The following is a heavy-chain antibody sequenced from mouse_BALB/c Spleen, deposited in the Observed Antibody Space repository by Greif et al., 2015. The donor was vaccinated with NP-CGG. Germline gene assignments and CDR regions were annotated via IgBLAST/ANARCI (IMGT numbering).Heavy chain of an antibody. J-gene: IGHJ2*01. Sequence: QVQLKQSGPGLVAPSQSLSITCTVSGFSLTSYGVHWVRQPPGKGLEWLGVIWAGGSTNYNSALMSRLSISKDNSKSQVFLKTNSLQTDDTAMYYCARERSMITYYFDYWGQGTTPTVSS. CDR3: ARERSMITYYFDY. CDR1: GFSLTSYG. D-gene: IGHD2-4*01. CDR2: IWAGGST. V-gene: IGHV2-9*02.